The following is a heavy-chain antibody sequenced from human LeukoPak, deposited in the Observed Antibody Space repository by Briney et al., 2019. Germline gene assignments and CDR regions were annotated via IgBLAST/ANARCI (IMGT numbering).Heavy chain of an antibody. CDR1: GGSLNGFY. V-gene: IGHV4-34*01. CDR2: INYRGNT. D-gene: IGHD6-6*01. J-gene: IGHJ3*02. CDR3: AREYSSSSGRRAFDI. Sequence: SETLSLTCAVYGGSLNGFYWSWIRQSPGKGLEWIGEINYRGNTTYNPSLKSRLTISIDTSENQFSLKLSSVTAADTAVYYCAREYSSSSGRRAFDIWGQGTMVTVSS.